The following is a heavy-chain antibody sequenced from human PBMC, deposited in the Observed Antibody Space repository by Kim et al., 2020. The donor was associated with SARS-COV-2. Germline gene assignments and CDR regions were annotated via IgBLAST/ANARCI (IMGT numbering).Heavy chain of an antibody. Sequence: SETLSLTCTVSGGSISSYYWSWIRQPPGKGLEWIGYIYYSGSTNYNPSLKSRVTISVDTSKNQFSLKLSSVTAADTAVYYCARALTGMRGFDPWGQGTLVTVSS. CDR1: GGSISSYY. V-gene: IGHV4-59*01. CDR3: ARALTGMRGFDP. CDR2: IYYSGST. J-gene: IGHJ5*02.